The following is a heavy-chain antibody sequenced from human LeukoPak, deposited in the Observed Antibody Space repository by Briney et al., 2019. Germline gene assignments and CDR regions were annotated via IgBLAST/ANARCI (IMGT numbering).Heavy chain of an antibody. CDR2: INPSGGST. CDR3: ARGRFHCSSTSCYYQSGVFDL. D-gene: IGHD2-2*01. CDR1: GYTFTSYY. V-gene: IGHV1-46*01. J-gene: IGHJ2*01. Sequence: GASVKVSCKASGYTFTSYYMHWVRQAPGQGLEWMGIINPSGGSTSYAQKFQGRVTMTRDTSTSTVYMELSSLRSEDTAVYYCARGRFHCSSTSCYYQSGVFDLWGRGTLVTVSS.